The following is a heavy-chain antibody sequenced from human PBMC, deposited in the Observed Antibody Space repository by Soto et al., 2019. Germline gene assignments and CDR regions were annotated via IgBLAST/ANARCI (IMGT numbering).Heavy chain of an antibody. Sequence: QVQLVESGGGVVQPGRSLRLSCAASGFIFSDYGMHWVRQAPGKGLEWVAIIWYDGTNKYYSDPVKGRFTISRDNSNNTLYLDMSNLRAEDTAVYFCARDSSWSQLISYFDYWGQGTVVTVSS. D-gene: IGHD2-2*01. CDR2: IWYDGTNK. CDR1: GFIFSDYG. V-gene: IGHV3-33*01. J-gene: IGHJ4*02. CDR3: ARDSSWSQLISYFDY.